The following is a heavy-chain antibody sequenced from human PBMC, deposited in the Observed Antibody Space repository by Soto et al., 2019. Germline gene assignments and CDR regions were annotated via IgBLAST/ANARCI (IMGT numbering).Heavy chain of an antibody. Sequence: EVQLVESGGGLVQPGRSLRLSCAASGFTFDDYHMHWVRQAPGKGLEWVSGISWSGGTIGYADSVKGRFTISRDNAKNSLYLQMNSLRAEDTALYYCAKDILSFAGPYYYMDVWGKGTTVTVSS. J-gene: IGHJ6*03. CDR2: ISWSGGTI. CDR3: AKDILSFAGPYYYMDV. V-gene: IGHV3-9*01. CDR1: GFTFDDYH.